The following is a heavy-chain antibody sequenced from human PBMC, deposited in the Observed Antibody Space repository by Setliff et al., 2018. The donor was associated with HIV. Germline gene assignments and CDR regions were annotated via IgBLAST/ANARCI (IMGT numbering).Heavy chain of an antibody. D-gene: IGHD3-22*01. CDR2: INTNTGKP. Sequence: ASVKVSCKASGYTFRSYGINWVRQAPGQGLEWMGWINTNTGKPTYAQGFTGRYVFSLDTSVSTAYLQISSLKAEDIAVYYCARDGYYYESSGHLAYYFDYWGQETLVTVSS. CDR3: ARDGYYYESSGHLAYYFDY. V-gene: IGHV7-4-1*02. CDR1: GYTFRSYG. J-gene: IGHJ4*02.